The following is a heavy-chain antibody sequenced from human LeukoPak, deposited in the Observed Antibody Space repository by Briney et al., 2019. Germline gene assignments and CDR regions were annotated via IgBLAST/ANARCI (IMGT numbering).Heavy chain of an antibody. CDR3: ARDRVEGSKVTTCLDY. Sequence: PGGSLRLSCAASGFTFSSYEMHWVRQAPGKGLEWVSSISSSSAFIFYTDSVKGRFTISRDNAKKSLYLQMNSLRAEDTAVYFCARDRVEGSKVTTCLDYWGQGTLVTVSS. CDR2: ISSSSAFI. CDR1: GFTFSSYE. J-gene: IGHJ4*02. V-gene: IGHV3-21*01. D-gene: IGHD4-17*01.